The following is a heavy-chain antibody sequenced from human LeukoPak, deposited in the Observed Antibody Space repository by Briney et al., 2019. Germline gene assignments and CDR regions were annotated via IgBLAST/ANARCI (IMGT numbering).Heavy chain of an antibody. V-gene: IGHV4-31*03. CDR1: GGSISSGGYH. CDR3: ARVGHILTGYYQVDP. D-gene: IGHD3-9*01. Sequence: TLSLTCTVSGGSISSGGYHWSWIRQHPGKGLEWIGYIYYSGTTSYNPSLKSRVTISVDTSKKKFSLKLNSVTAADTAVYYCARVGHILTGYYQVDPWGQGTLVTVSS. CDR2: IYYSGTT. J-gene: IGHJ5*02.